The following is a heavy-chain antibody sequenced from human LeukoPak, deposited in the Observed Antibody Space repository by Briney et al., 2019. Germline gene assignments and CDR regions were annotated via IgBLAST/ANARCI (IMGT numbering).Heavy chain of an antibody. CDR3: ARVGRGSYVLDY. CDR2: INHSGST. J-gene: IGHJ4*02. V-gene: IGHV4-34*01. Sequence: SETLSLTCAVYGGSFSGYYWSWIRQPPGKGLEWIGEINHSGSTNYNPSLKSRVTISVDTSKNQFFLKLGSVTAADTAVYYCARVGRGSYVLDYWGQGTLVTVSS. CDR1: GGSFSGYY. D-gene: IGHD1-26*01.